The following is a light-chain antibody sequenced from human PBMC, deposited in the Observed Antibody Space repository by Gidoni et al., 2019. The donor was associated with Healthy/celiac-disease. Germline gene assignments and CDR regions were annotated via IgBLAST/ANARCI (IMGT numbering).Light chain of an antibody. J-gene: IGLJ3*02. CDR3: QSYDSSLSGWV. Sequence: QSVLPQPPSVSGAPGQRVTIPCTGSSSNIGAGYDVHWYQQLPGTAPKLLIYGNSNRPSGVPDRFSGSKSGTSASLAITGLQAEDEADYYCQSYDSSLSGWVFGGGTKLXV. V-gene: IGLV1-40*01. CDR1: SSNIGAGYD. CDR2: GNS.